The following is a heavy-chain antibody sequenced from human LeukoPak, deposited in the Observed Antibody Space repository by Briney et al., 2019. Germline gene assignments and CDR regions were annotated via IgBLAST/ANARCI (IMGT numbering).Heavy chain of an antibody. Sequence: SETLSLTCTVSGGFISGSHYYWAWIRQPPGKGLEWIGMINYSGNRYYNPSLWSRATISVDTSTNQFCLNLNSVTAADTAVYYCARGYDYWGQGTLVAVSS. J-gene: IGHJ4*02. CDR3: ARGYDY. D-gene: IGHD3-22*01. CDR2: INYSGNR. CDR1: GGFISGSHYY. V-gene: IGHV4-39*01.